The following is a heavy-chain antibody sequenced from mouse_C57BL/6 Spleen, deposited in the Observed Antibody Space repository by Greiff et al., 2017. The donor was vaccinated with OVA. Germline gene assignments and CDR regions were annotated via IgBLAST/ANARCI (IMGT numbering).Heavy chain of an antibody. J-gene: IGHJ1*03. CDR3: ARSGQYYYGSSVHCYFDV. V-gene: IGHV1-69*01. CDR2: IDPSDSYT. Sequence: QVHVKQPGAELVMPGASVKLSCKASGYTFTSYWMHWVKQRPGQGLEWIGEIDPSDSYTNYNQKFKGKSTLTVDKSSRTAYMQLSSLTSECSAFYYCARSGQYYYGSSVHCYFDVWGTGTTVTVSS. D-gene: IGHD1-1*01. CDR1: GYTFTSYW.